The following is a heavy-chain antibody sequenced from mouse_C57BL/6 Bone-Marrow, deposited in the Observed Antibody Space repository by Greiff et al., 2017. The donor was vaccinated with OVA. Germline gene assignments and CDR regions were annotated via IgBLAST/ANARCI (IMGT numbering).Heavy chain of an antibody. CDR3: AIAGGIITTPAWFAY. CDR2: IYPGDGDT. D-gene: IGHD1-1*01. Sequence: QVQLQQSGAELVKPGASVKISCKASGYAFSSYWMNWVKQRPGKGLEWIGQIYPGDGDTNYNGKFKGKATLTADKSSSTAYMQLSSLTSEDSAVYFCAIAGGIITTPAWFAYWGQGTLVTVSA. CDR1: GYAFSSYW. J-gene: IGHJ3*01. V-gene: IGHV1-80*01.